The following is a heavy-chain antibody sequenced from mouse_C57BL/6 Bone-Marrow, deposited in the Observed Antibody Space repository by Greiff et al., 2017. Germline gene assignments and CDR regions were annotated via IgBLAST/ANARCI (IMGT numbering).Heavy chain of an antibody. V-gene: IGHV14-4*01. D-gene: IGHD1-1*01. CDR3: TTGITTVVGRYFDV. J-gene: IGHJ1*03. CDR1: GFNIKDAY. CDR2: LDPENGDT. Sequence: EVQLQQSGAELVRPGASVKLSCTASGFNIKDAYMHWVKQRPEQGLEWIGWLDPENGDTEYASKFQGKATITADTSSNTAYLQLSSLTSEDTAVYYCTTGITTVVGRYFDVWGTGTTVTVSS.